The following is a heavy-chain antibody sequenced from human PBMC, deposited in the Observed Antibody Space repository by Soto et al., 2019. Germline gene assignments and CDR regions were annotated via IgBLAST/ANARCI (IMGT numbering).Heavy chain of an antibody. CDR2: ITAGSAYT. J-gene: IGHJ4*03. CDR1: GYTFTAHS. CDR3: ARENLPQSGSYYDF. V-gene: IGHV1-3*01. Sequence: QVQLVQSGAEVKKPGASVKVSCKASGYTFTAHSIHWVRQAPGQRLEWLGWITAGSAYTDYSQSFQGRVTITSDTSATTVYMELRSLRSEDTAVYYCARENLPQSGSYYDFWGQGTVVTVSS.